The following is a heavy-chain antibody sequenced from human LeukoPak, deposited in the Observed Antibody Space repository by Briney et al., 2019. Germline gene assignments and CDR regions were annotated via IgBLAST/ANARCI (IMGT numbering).Heavy chain of an antibody. CDR3: ARSSSSGYYGMDV. CDR2: IKQDGSEK. D-gene: IGHD6-6*01. J-gene: IGHJ6*02. Sequence: GGSLRLSCAASGFTFSSYWMSWVRQAPGKGLEWVANIKQDGSEKCYVDSVKGRFTISRDNAKNSLYLQMNSLRAEDTAVYYCARSSSSGYYGMDVWGQGTTVTVSS. V-gene: IGHV3-7*03. CDR1: GFTFSSYW.